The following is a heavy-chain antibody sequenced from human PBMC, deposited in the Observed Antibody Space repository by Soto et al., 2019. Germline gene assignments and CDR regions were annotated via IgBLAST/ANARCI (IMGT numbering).Heavy chain of an antibody. D-gene: IGHD3-22*01. V-gene: IGHV1-69*15. CDR2: IMPLFRTV. CDR3: ARIPHYYDSGGYLDY. J-gene: IGHJ4*02. CDR1: GGSFSSYA. Sequence: QVHLEQSGAEVKKPGSSVKVSCKASGGSFSSYAISWVRQAPGQGLEWMGMIMPLFRTVTYAQRFQGRVTITADESTITAYMELSSLKSEDTAVYYCARIPHYYDSGGYLDYWGQGTLVTVSS.